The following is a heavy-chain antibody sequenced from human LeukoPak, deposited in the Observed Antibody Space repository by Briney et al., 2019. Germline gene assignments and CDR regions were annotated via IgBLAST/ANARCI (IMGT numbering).Heavy chain of an antibody. D-gene: IGHD6-19*01. J-gene: IGHJ4*02. CDR2: IYYSGTT. CDR3: ARHGGQWLETQFDY. V-gene: IGHV4-39*01. Sequence: SETLSLTCTVSGGSISRTSYYWGWIRQPPGKGLEGIGCIYYSGTTYYNPSLRSRITISVGTSKNQFSLKLSSVAAADTAVYYCARHGGQWLETQFDYWGQGILVTVSS. CDR1: GGSISRTSYY.